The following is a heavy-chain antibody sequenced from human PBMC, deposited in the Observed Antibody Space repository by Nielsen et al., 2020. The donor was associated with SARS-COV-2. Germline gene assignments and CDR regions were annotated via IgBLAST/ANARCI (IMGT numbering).Heavy chain of an antibody. V-gene: IGHV3-23*03. CDR1: GFTFSSYA. CDR3: AREADYLDYFDY. CDR2: IYSGGSST. Sequence: GESLKISCAASGFTFSSYAMSWVRQAPGKGLEWVSVIYSGGSSTYYVDSVKGRFTISRDNAKNSLYLQMNSLRAEDTAVYYCAREADYLDYFDYWGQGTLVTVSS. D-gene: IGHD3-10*01. J-gene: IGHJ4*02.